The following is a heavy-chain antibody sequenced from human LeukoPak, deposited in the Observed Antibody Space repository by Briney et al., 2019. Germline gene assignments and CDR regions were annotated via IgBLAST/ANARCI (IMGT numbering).Heavy chain of an antibody. CDR3: AGQGYSGSYSGNYFDY. V-gene: IGHV4-59*08. D-gene: IGHD1-26*01. Sequence: PSETLSLTCTVSGGSISSYYWSWIRQPPGKGLEWIGYIYYSGSTNYNPSLKSRVTISVDTSKNQFSLKLSSVTAADTAVYYCAGQGYSGSYSGNYFDYWGQGTLVTVSS. CDR2: IYYSGST. J-gene: IGHJ4*02. CDR1: GGSISSYY.